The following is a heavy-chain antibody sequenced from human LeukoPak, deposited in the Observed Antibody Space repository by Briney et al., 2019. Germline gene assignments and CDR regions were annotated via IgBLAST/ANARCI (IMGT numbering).Heavy chain of an antibody. V-gene: IGHV4-4*07. Sequence: PSETLSLTCTVSGGSLSTYYWSWIRQPAGKGLEWIGRIYTSGSTNYNPSLKSRVTISVDTSKNQFSLKLSSVTAADTAVYYCARAYCSSTSCYTWDAFDIWGQGTMVTVSS. J-gene: IGHJ3*02. CDR2: IYTSGST. D-gene: IGHD2-2*02. CDR3: ARAYCSSTSCYTWDAFDI. CDR1: GGSLSTYY.